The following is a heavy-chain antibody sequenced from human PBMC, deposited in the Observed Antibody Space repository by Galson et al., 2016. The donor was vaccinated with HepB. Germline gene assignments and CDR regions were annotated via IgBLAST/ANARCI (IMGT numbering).Heavy chain of an antibody. V-gene: IGHV3-7*03. J-gene: IGHJ4*02. CDR2: IKHDGNEK. CDR3: ARHLIYNTGWYDYFDY. D-gene: IGHD6-19*01. Sequence: SLRLSCAASGFYFGSFWMTWVRQAPGKRLEWVANIKHDGNEKYYADSVKGRFTISRDDAKNSLYLQMNSLRAEDTAVYYCARHLIYNTGWYDYFDYWGQGTPLTVSS. CDR1: GFYFGSFW.